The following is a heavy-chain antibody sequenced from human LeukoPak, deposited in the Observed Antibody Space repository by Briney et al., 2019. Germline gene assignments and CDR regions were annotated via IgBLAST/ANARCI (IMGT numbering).Heavy chain of an antibody. D-gene: IGHD3-9*01. CDR1: GYVFTTYT. Sequence: ASVKVSCKPSGYVFTTYTLHWVRQAPGQGLEWMGWINTGNGDTKYSQTFQDRLTITRDTSASTAYMELSSLRSEDTSIYYCARGRQFEWLLSSIDSWGQGTLVTVSS. CDR3: ARGRQFEWLLSSIDS. CDR2: INTGNGDT. J-gene: IGHJ5*01. V-gene: IGHV1-3*04.